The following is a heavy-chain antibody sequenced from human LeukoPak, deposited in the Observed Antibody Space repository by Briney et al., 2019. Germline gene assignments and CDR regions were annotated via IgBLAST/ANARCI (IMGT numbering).Heavy chain of an antibody. J-gene: IGHJ4*02. CDR3: ARKGVSDLYYFDS. D-gene: IGHD3-16*01. CDR2: INHSGST. CDR1: GGSFSGSY. V-gene: IGHV4-34*01. Sequence: PSETLSLTCAVYGGSFSGSYWSWIRQPPGKGLEWIGEINHSGSTNYNPSLKSRVTISVDTSKNQISLKLSSVTAADTAVYYCARKGVSDLYYFDSWGQGTLVTVSS.